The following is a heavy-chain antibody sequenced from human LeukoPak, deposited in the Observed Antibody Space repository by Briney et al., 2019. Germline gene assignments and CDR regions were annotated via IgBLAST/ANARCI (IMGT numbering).Heavy chain of an antibody. CDR1: GFTVSNNY. CDR3: AKGHCISTSCYGTGLDY. V-gene: IGHV3-66*02. J-gene: IGHJ4*02. CDR2: IYSDGST. D-gene: IGHD2-2*01. Sequence: PGGSLRLSCAASGFTVSNNYMTWVRQAPGKGLEWLSVIYSDGSTYYADSVKGRFTISRDNSKNALYLQMNSLRAEDTAVYYCAKGHCISTSCYGTGLDYWGQGTLVTVPS.